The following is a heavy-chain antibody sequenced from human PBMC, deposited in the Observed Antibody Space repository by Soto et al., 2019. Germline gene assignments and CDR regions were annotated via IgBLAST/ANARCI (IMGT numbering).Heavy chain of an antibody. CDR2: IYYSGST. CDR1: GGSISSSSYY. Sequence: SETLSLTCTVSGGSISSSSYYWGWIRQPPGKGLEWIGSIYYSGSTYYNPSLKSRVTISVDTSKNQFSLKLSFVTAADTAVYYCASEDVDTAMVVFDYWGQGTLVTVSS. V-gene: IGHV4-39*01. J-gene: IGHJ4*02. D-gene: IGHD5-18*01. CDR3: ASEDVDTAMVVFDY.